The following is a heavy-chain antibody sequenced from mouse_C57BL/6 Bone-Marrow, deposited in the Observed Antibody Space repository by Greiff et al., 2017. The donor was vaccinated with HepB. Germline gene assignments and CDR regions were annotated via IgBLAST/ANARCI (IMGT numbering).Heavy chain of an antibody. Sequence: QVHVKQPGAELVKPGASVKLSCKASGYTFTSYWMQWVKQRPGQGLEWIGEIDPSDSYTNYNQKFKGKATLTVDTSSSTAYMQLSSLTSEDSAVYYCARRGGNYYGSPDYWGQGTTLTVSS. CDR3: ARRGGNYYGSPDY. CDR2: IDPSDSYT. V-gene: IGHV1-50*01. CDR1: GYTFTSYW. J-gene: IGHJ2*01. D-gene: IGHD1-1*01.